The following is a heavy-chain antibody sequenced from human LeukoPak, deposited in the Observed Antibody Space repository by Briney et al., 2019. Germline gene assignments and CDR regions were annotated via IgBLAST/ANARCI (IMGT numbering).Heavy chain of an antibody. D-gene: IGHD1-1*01. CDR2: IIPILGTA. CDR3: ARDQVRYYYMDV. CDR1: GYTFTGYY. Sequence: SVKVSCKASGYTFTGYYMHWVRQAPGQGLEWMGRIIPILGTANYAQKFQGRVTITTDESTSTAYMELSSLRSEDTAVYYCARDQVRYYYMDVWGKGTTVTVSS. V-gene: IGHV1-69*11. J-gene: IGHJ6*03.